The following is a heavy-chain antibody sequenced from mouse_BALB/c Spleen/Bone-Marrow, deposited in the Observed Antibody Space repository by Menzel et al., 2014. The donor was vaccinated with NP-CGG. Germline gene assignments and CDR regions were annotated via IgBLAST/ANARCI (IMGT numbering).Heavy chain of an antibody. Sequence: EVKLQESGPGLVKPSQSLSLPCSVTGYFITSGYYWNWIRQFPGNKLEWMGYISYDGSNNYNPSLKNRISITRDTSKNQFFLKLNSVTTEDTATYYCAREGIYDGYWDYAMDYWGQGTSVTVSS. CDR2: ISYDGSN. D-gene: IGHD2-3*01. V-gene: IGHV3-6*02. J-gene: IGHJ4*01. CDR3: AREGIYDGYWDYAMDY. CDR1: GYFITSGYY.